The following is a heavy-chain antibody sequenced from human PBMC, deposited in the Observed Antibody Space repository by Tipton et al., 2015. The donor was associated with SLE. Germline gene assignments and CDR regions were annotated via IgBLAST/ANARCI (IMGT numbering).Heavy chain of an antibody. CDR3: ARGVHSSGYYYFDY. Sequence: QLVQSGAEVKKPGASVKVSCKASGYTFTTYDINWVRQATGQGLEWMGWMNPNSGNTGYAQKFQGRVTMTRHTSISTAYMELSSLRSGDTAVYYCARGVHSSGYYYFDYWGQGTLVTVSS. CDR1: GYTFTTYD. CDR2: MNPNSGNT. J-gene: IGHJ4*02. D-gene: IGHD6-19*01. V-gene: IGHV1-8*02.